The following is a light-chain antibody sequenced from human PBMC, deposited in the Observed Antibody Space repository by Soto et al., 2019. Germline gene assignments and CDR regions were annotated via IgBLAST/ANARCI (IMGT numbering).Light chain of an antibody. CDR3: QQYNSYST. V-gene: IGKV1-5*03. CDR2: KAS. J-gene: IGKJ1*01. Sequence: DIQMTQSPSTLSASVGDRVTISFRAIQSISSCLAWYQQKPGKAPKLLIYKASSLESGVPSRFSGSGSGTEFTLTISSLQPDDFATYYCQQYNSYSTFGQGTKVDIK. CDR1: QSISSC.